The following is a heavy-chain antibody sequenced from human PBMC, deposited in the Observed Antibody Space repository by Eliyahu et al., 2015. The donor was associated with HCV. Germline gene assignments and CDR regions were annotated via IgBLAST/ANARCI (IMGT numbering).Heavy chain of an antibody. CDR1: GGSXTTYX. Sequence: QVQLQESGPGLVKPSETLSLTCTVSGGSXTTYXWSWXRQPPGKGLEWIGYIPYSGSTNHNPSLKSRVTISLXTSKNQFSLNLTSVTAADTAVYYCASGGGGIAVAGTGGWFDPWGQGTLVTVSS. V-gene: IGHV4-59*01. CDR2: IPYSGST. D-gene: IGHD6-19*01. CDR3: ASGGGGIAVAGTGGWFDP. J-gene: IGHJ5*02.